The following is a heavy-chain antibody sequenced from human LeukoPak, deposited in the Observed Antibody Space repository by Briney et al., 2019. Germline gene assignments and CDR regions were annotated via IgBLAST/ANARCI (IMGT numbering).Heavy chain of an antibody. J-gene: IGHJ4*02. V-gene: IGHV4-34*01. Sequence: SETLSLTCAVYGGSFSGYYWSWIRQPPGKGLEWIGEINHSGSTNYNPSLKSRVTISVDTSKNQFSLKLSSVTAADTAVYYCARARSWMVRGAHRDSFDYWGQGTLVTASS. CDR2: INHSGST. CDR1: GGSFSGYY. CDR3: ARARSWMVRGAHRDSFDY. D-gene: IGHD3-10*01.